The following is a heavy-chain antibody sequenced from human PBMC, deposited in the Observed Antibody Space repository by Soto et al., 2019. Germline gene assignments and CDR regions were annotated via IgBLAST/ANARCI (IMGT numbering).Heavy chain of an antibody. V-gene: IGHV1-2*02. CDR1: RYTFTGYY. J-gene: IGHJ5*02. Sequence: WASVKVSCKASRYTFTGYYMHWVRQAPGQGLEWMGWINPNSGGTNYAQKFQGRVTMTRDTSISTAYMELSRLRSDDTAVYYCARDPVSSQAWFDPWGQGTLVTVSS. CDR2: INPNSGGT. CDR3: ARDPVSSQAWFDP.